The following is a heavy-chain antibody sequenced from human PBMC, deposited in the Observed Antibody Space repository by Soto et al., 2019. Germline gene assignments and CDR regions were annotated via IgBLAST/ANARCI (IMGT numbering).Heavy chain of an antibody. CDR2: IIDSGAST. CDR3: AKGRSYYYYYGVDV. V-gene: IGHV3-23*01. Sequence: GGSLRLSCAASGFTFRSCAMGLVRQAPGKGLEWVSDIIDSGASTYYADSVKGRFTISRDNSKSTLYLQMNSLRAEDTALYYCAKGRSYYYYYGVDVWGQGTTVTSP. CDR1: GFTFRSCA. J-gene: IGHJ6*02.